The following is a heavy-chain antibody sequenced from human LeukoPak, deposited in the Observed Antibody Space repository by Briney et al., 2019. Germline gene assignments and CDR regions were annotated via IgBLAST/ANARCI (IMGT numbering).Heavy chain of an antibody. V-gene: IGHV4-34*01. CDR3: ARHRARVTIFGVVIVHDAVDI. Sequence: SETLSLTCAVYGVSFSGYYWSWIRQPPGKGLEWIGEINHSGSTNYNPSLKSRVTISVDTSKNQFSLKLSSVTAADTAVYYCARHRARVTIFGVVIVHDAVDIWGQGTMVTVSS. CDR1: GVSFSGYY. D-gene: IGHD3-3*01. J-gene: IGHJ3*02. CDR2: INHSGST.